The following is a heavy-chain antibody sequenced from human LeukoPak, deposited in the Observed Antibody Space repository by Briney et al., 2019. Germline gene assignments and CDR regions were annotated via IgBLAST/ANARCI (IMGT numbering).Heavy chain of an antibody. CDR3: ARALNGFDI. CDR2: IYSGGSI. Sequence: GGSLRLSCAASGLIVSSNYMTWVRQAPGRGLEWVSVIYSGGSIYYADSVKGRFTISRDNSRNTLYLQMNSLRAEDTAVYYCARALNGFDIWGPGTLVTVSS. V-gene: IGHV3-53*01. J-gene: IGHJ3*02. CDR1: GLIVSSNY.